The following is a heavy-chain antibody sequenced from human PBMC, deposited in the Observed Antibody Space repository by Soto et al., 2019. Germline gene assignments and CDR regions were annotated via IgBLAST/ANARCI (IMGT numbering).Heavy chain of an antibody. CDR1: RFTYSSYA. CDR2: ISSFGSNK. J-gene: IGHJ5*02. CDR3: ARPWYSSSGYWFAH. V-gene: IGHV3-30-3*01. D-gene: IGHD6-13*01. Sequence: PGGSVRVPRAASRFTYSSYAMHWVRQSPGKRLESLAVISSFGSNKVYADSVKRRFTISRDNSKNRVYLQMNSLRAEETAVYYFARPWYSSSGYWFAHWGQVTLVTVSS.